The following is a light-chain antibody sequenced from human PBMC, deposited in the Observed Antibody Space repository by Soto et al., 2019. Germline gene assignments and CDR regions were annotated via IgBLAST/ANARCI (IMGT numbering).Light chain of an antibody. CDR2: GAS. CDR3: QQYSSSPLT. CDR1: QSVSSSY. V-gene: IGKV3-20*01. Sequence: EIVLTQSPATLSLSPWERATLSCRSSQSVSSSYLAWYQQKPGQAPRLLIYGASSRATGIPDRFSGSGSGTDFTLTISRLEPEDFAVYYCQQYSSSPLTFGGGTKVDIK. J-gene: IGKJ4*01.